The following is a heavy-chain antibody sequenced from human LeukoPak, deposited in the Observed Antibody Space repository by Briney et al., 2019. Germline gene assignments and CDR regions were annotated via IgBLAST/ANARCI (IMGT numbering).Heavy chain of an antibody. CDR1: GGSVSSGSYQ. J-gene: IGHJ6*02. D-gene: IGHD2-2*01. V-gene: IGHV4-61*01. CDR2: IYYSGST. Sequence: PSETLSLTCTVSGGSVSSGSYQWSWIRQPPGKGLEWIGYIYYSGSTNYNPSLKSRVTISVDTSKNQFSLKLSSVTAADTAVYYCARSICSSTSFYYYYYGMDVWGQGTTVTVSS. CDR3: ARSICSSTSFYYYYYGMDV.